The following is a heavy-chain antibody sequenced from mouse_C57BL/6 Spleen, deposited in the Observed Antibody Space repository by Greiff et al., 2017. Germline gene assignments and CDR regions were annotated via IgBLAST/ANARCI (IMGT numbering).Heavy chain of an antibody. CDR2: IDPETGGT. Sequence: QVQLKESGAELVRPGASVTLSCKASGYTFTDYEMHWVKQTPVHGLEWIGAIDPETGGTAYNQKFKGKAILTADKSSSTAYMELRSLTSEDSAVYYCTRDYGSPFDVWGTGTTVTVSS. V-gene: IGHV1-15*01. D-gene: IGHD1-1*01. CDR3: TRDYGSPFDV. J-gene: IGHJ1*03. CDR1: GYTFTDYE.